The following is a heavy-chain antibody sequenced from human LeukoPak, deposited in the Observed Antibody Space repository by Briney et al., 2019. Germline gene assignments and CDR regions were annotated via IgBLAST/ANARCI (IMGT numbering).Heavy chain of an antibody. CDR2: VYATGTT. CDR1: SGSITGYY. CDR3: ARVGSGGAWFDF. J-gene: IGHJ4*02. D-gene: IGHD6-19*01. V-gene: IGHV4-59*01. Sequence: KPSETLSLTCTVSSGSITGYYWSWIRHPPGQGLEWIAYVYATGTTNYNPSLKTRATISIDTSKNQLSLTLTSLTATDTAVYYCARVGSGGAWFDFWGQGALVSISS.